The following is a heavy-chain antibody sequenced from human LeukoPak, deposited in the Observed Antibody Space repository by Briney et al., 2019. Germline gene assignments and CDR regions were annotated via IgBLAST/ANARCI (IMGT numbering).Heavy chain of an antibody. J-gene: IGHJ4*02. CDR1: GFTFSSYA. Sequence: PGRSLRLSCAASGFTFSSYAMHWVRQAPGKGLEWVAVISYDGSDKYHVDSVNGRFTISRDDSKNTLHLQMNSLRAEDTAVYYCARATYYYSSGSYPSFDYWGQGTLVTVSS. V-gene: IGHV3-30-3*01. CDR3: ARATYYYSSGSYPSFDY. CDR2: ISYDGSDK. D-gene: IGHD3-10*01.